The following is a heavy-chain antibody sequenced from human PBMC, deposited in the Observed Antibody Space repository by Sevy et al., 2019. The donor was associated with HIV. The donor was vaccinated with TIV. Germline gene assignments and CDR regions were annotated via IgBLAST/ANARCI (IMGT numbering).Heavy chain of an antibody. J-gene: IGHJ4*02. CDR1: GFIFSSYS. V-gene: IGHV3-48*02. Sequence: GGSLRLSCAASGFIFSSYSMNWVRQAPGKGLEWISYISTGSTTIYYADPVKGRFTVSRDNARSSLFLQMNSLRDEDTAVYYCAIDPRDGGDYWGQGTLVTVSS. D-gene: IGHD3-16*01. CDR3: AIDPRDGGDY. CDR2: ISTGSTTI.